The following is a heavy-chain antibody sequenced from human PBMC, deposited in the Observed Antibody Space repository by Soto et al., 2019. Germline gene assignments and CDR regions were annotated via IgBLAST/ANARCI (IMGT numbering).Heavy chain of an antibody. J-gene: IGHJ4*02. D-gene: IGHD6-13*01. Sequence: GGSLRLSCAASGFSFSDYAMGWVRQAPGKGLEWVSVISESGGSTHYADSVRGRFTVSRDNSKNSLSLRMNSLRDEDTAVYFCAKRSPYSSGWYSPIFDYWGQGALVTVSS. CDR1: GFSFSDYA. CDR3: AKRSPYSSGWYSPIFDY. V-gene: IGHV3-23*01. CDR2: ISESGGST.